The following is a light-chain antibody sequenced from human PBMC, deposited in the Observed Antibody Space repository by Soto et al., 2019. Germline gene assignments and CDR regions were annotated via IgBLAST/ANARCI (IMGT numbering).Light chain of an antibody. CDR2: GAS. J-gene: IGKJ1*01. CDR3: QQYGSPPPT. CDR1: QSVRRNY. V-gene: IGKV3-20*01. Sequence: EIVLTQSPVTLSLSPGERATLSCRASQSVRRNYLAWYQQKPGQAPRLIIDGASSRATGIPDRFSGSGSGTDFTLTISRLEPEDFAVYSCQQYGSPPPTFGQGTKVEIK.